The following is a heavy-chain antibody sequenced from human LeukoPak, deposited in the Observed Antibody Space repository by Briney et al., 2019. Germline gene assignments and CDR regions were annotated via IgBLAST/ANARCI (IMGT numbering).Heavy chain of an antibody. CDR2: INSDGSST. V-gene: IGHV3-74*01. J-gene: IGHJ4*02. Sequence: GGSLRLSCIASGFTFSGSWMHWARQVPGKGLEWVSRINSDGSSTAYADSVKGRFTISRDNAKTMLYLQMSSLRADDTAMYYCARAIGLDFDFWGQGTLVTASS. CDR1: GFTFSGSW. D-gene: IGHD2/OR15-2a*01. CDR3: ARAIGLDFDF.